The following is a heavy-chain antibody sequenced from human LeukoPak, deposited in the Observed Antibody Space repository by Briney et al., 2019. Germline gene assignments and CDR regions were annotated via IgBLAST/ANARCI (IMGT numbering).Heavy chain of an antibody. Sequence: ASVKVSCKASGGTFSSYAISWVRQAPGQGLEWMGWISAYNGNTNYAQKLQGRVTMTTDTSTSTAYMELRSLRSDDTAVYYCARSFPPPLYCSGGSCYADLYSYGLHGYYMDVWGKGTTVTISS. CDR1: GGTFSSYA. CDR2: ISAYNGNT. D-gene: IGHD2-15*01. CDR3: ARSFPPPLYCSGGSCYADLYSYGLHGYYMDV. V-gene: IGHV1-18*01. J-gene: IGHJ6*03.